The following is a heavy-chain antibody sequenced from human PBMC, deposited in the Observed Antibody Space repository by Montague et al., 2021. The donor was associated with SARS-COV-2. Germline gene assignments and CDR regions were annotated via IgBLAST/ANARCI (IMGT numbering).Heavy chain of an antibody. J-gene: IGHJ6*02. CDR3: ARGRTVTTFYSYYGVDA. CDR1: VFTFSRYS. Sequence: LRLSCAASVFTFSRYSMNWVRQPPGKGLEWIGEINHSGSTNYNXXLKSLVTISVDTSKNQFSLKLSSLTAADTAVYYCARGRTVTTFYSYYGVDAGGQGTRV. CDR2: INHSGST. V-gene: IGHV4-34*01. D-gene: IGHD4-17*01.